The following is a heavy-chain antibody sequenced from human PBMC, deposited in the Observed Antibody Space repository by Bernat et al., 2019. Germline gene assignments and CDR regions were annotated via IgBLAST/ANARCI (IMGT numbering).Heavy chain of an antibody. V-gene: IGHV3-7*03. Sequence: EVQLVESGGGLVKPGGSLRLSCAASGFTFSSYWMSWVRQAPGKGLEWVANIKQDGSEKYYVDSVKGRFTISRDNAKNSLYLQMNSLRAEDTAVYYCARVGSGDRGNSAADYWGQGTLVTVSS. CDR3: ARVGSGDRGNSAADY. CDR2: IKQDGSEK. D-gene: IGHD4-23*01. CDR1: GFTFSSYW. J-gene: IGHJ4*02.